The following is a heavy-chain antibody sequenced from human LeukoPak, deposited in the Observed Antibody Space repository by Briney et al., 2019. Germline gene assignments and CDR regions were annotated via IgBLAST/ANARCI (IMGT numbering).Heavy chain of an antibody. Sequence: GGSLRLSCAASGFTFSNAWINWVRQAPGKGLEWVGRIKSKTDGGTTDYAAPVKGKFTISRDDSKNTLYLQMNSLKTEDTAVYYCTTDPQIYCSSTSCYPWGQGTLVTVSS. CDR2: IKSKTDGGTT. V-gene: IGHV3-15*01. CDR3: TTDPQIYCSSTSCYP. J-gene: IGHJ5*02. CDR1: GFTFSNAW. D-gene: IGHD2-2*01.